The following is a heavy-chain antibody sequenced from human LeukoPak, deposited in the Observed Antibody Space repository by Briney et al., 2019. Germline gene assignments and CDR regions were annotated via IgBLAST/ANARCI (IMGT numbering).Heavy chain of an antibody. D-gene: IGHD6-6*01. CDR3: ARGGEYSSSSGVY. CDR2: IIAILGIA. Sequence: SVKVSCKASGGTFSSYAISWVRQAPGQGLEWIGRIIAILGIANYAQKFQGRVTITADKSTSTAYMELSSLRSEDTAVYYCARGGEYSSSSGVYWGQGTLVTVSS. CDR1: GGTFSSYA. J-gene: IGHJ4*02. V-gene: IGHV1-69*04.